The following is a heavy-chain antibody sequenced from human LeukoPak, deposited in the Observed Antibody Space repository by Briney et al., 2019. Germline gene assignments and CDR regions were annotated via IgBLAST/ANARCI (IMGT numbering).Heavy chain of an antibody. CDR2: IKQDGSEK. D-gene: IGHD3-9*01. CDR1: GFTFSSYW. Sequence: SGGSLRLSCAASGFTFSSYWMSWVRQAPGKGLEWVANIKQDGSEKYYVDSVKGRFTISRDNAKNSLYLQMNSLRAEDTAVYYCARDSHYDILTGYLSRWGQGTLVTVSS. V-gene: IGHV3-7*01. CDR3: ARDSHYDILTGYLSR. J-gene: IGHJ4*02.